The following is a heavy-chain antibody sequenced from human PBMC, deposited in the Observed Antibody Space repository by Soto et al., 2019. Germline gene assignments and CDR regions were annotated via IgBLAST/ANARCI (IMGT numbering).Heavy chain of an antibody. CDR2: INPSGGST. CDR1: GYAFTSYY. D-gene: IGHD1-7*01. V-gene: IGHV1-46*01. J-gene: IGHJ4*02. Sequence: GASVNVSCKAAGYAFTSYYMHWVRQAPGQGLEWMGIINPSGGSTSYAQKFQGRVTMTRDTSTSTVYMELSSLRSEDTAVYYCAREITGTYTGFDYWGQGTLVTVSS. CDR3: AREITGTYTGFDY.